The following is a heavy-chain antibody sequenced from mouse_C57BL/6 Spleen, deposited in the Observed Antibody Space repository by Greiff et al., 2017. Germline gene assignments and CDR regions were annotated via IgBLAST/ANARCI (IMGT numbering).Heavy chain of an antibody. CDR3: ARDHYYGSSYGYFDV. J-gene: IGHJ1*03. Sequence: EVQLQQSVAELVRPGASVKLSCTASGFNIKNTYMHWVKQRPEQGLEWIGRIDPANGNTKYAPKFQGKATITADTSSTTAYLQLSSLTSEDTAIYFCARDHYYGSSYGYFDVWGTGTTVTVSS. CDR1: GFNIKNTY. CDR2: IDPANGNT. V-gene: IGHV14-3*01. D-gene: IGHD1-1*01.